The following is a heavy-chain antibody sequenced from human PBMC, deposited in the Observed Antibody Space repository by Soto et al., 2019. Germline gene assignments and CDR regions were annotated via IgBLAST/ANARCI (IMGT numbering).Heavy chain of an antibody. CDR2: INHSGST. J-gene: IGHJ4*02. V-gene: IGHV4-34*01. CDR3: ARHFSVDYFDY. CDR1: GGSFSDYY. Sequence: PSETLSLTCAVYGGSFSDYYWSWIRQAPGKGLEWIGEINHSGSTKYNPSLKSRLTISVDTSKNQVSLKLSSVTAADTAVYYCARHFSVDYFDYWGQGAWSPSPQ.